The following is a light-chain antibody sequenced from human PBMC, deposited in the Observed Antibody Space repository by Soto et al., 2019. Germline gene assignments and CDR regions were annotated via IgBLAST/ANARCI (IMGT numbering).Light chain of an antibody. CDR1: QSVSSY. CDR2: DAS. J-gene: IGKJ2*01. Sequence: EIVLTQSPATLSLSPGERATLSCRASQSVSSYLAWYQQKLGQAPRLLIYDASNRATGIPARFSGSGSGTDFTLSISSLEPEDFAVYYWQQRSNWPRYTFGQGTKLEIK. CDR3: QQRSNWPRYT. V-gene: IGKV3-11*01.